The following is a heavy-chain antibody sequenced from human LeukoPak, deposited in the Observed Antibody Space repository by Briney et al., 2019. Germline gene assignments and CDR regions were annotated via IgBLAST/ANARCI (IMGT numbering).Heavy chain of an antibody. D-gene: IGHD3-10*01. J-gene: IGHJ4*02. V-gene: IGHV4-34*01. Sequence: SETLSLTCAVYGGSFSGYYWSWIRQPPGKGLEWIEEINHSGSTNYNPSLKSRVTISVDTSKNQFSLKLSSVTAADTAVYYCARGRGASGYWGQGTLVTVSS. CDR2: INHSGST. CDR3: ARGRGASGY. CDR1: GGSFSGYY.